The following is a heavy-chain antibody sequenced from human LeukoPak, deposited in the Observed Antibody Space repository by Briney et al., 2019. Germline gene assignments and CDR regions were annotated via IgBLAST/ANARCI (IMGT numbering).Heavy chain of an antibody. V-gene: IGHV3-7*01. Sequence: GGSLRLSCAASGFTFGGYWMSWVRQAPGKGLEWVANIKQDGSEKYYVDSVEGRFTIPRDNAKNSLYLQMNSLRAEDTAAYYCATTLDWSYFDSWGQGTLVTVSS. D-gene: IGHD1-1*01. CDR2: IKQDGSEK. J-gene: IGHJ4*02. CDR3: ATTLDWSYFDS. CDR1: GFTFGGYW.